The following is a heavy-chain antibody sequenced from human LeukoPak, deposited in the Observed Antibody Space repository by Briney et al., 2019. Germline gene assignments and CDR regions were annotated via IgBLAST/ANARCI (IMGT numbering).Heavy chain of an antibody. CDR1: GGSISSGDYY. CDR2: IYYSGST. V-gene: IGHV4-30-4*01. Sequence: SQTLSLTCTVSGGSISSGDYYWSWIRQPPGKGLEWIGYIYYSGSTYYNPSLKSRVTISVDTSKNQFSLKLSSVTAADTAVYYCARTIVDTAMVLFDYWGQGTLVTVSS. CDR3: ARTIVDTAMVLFDY. D-gene: IGHD5-18*01. J-gene: IGHJ4*02.